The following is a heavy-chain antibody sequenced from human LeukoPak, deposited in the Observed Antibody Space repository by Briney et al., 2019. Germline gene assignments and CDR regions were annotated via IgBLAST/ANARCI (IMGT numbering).Heavy chain of an antibody. Sequence: GGSLRLSCAASGFTFSTYWMHWVRQAPGKGLVWVSRINSDGSDTRYADSVKGRFTISRDNAKNTLYLQMNSLRAEDTAVYYCARDRYEYDSSTYFGCYAWGLGTLVTVSS. CDR1: GFTFSTYW. CDR2: INSDGSDT. D-gene: IGHD3-22*01. J-gene: IGHJ5*02. CDR3: ARDRYEYDSSTYFGCYA. V-gene: IGHV3-74*01.